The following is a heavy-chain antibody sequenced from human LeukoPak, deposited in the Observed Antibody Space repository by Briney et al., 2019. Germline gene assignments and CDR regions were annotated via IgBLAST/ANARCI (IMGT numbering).Heavy chain of an antibody. Sequence: PSETLSLTCAVSGGSISSGGYSWSWIRQPPGKGLEWIGYIYHSGSTYYNPSLKSRVTISVDRSKNQFSLKLSSVTAADTAVYYCARSRGDYAALVYWGQGTLVTVSS. CDR3: ARSRGDYAALVY. D-gene: IGHD4-17*01. V-gene: IGHV4-30-2*01. CDR1: GGSISSGGYS. J-gene: IGHJ4*02. CDR2: IYHSGST.